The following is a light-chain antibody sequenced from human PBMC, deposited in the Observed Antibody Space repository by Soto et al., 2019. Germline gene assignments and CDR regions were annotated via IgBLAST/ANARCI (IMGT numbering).Light chain of an antibody. CDR3: SSYTSSSTV. Sequence: QSVLTQPASVSGSPGQSITISCTGTSSDVGGYNYVSWYQQHPGKAPKLMIYEVSNRPSGVSNRFSGSKSGNTASLTISGLQAEDEADYYCSSYTSSSTVXGNGTKAPS. CDR2: EVS. V-gene: IGLV2-14*01. J-gene: IGLJ1*01. CDR1: SSDVGGYNY.